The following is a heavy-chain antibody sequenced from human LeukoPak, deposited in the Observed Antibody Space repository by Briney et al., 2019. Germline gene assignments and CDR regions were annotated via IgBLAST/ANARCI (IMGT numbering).Heavy chain of an antibody. Sequence: SETLSLTCTVSGGSISSYYWSWIRQPPGKGLEWIGYIYYSGSTNYNLSLKSRVTISVDTSKNQFSLKLSSVTAADTAVYYCARAVKYYYDSSGYPKWFDPWGQGTLVTVSS. D-gene: IGHD3-22*01. CDR3: ARAVKYYYDSSGYPKWFDP. J-gene: IGHJ5*02. CDR2: IYYSGST. CDR1: GGSISSYY. V-gene: IGHV4-59*01.